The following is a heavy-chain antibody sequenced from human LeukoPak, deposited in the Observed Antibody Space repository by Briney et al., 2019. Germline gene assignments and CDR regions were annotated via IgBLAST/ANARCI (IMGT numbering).Heavy chain of an antibody. CDR1: VFTFSSYC. CDR2: INSDGSHT. V-gene: IGHV3-74*01. Sequence: GGSLRLSCAASVFTFSSYCMHWVRQVPGKGLWWVSRINSDGSHTRYADYVKARFTISRENAKNTLYLQMNSLRAEDTAVYYCARDLELVYYDSSGYDYWGQGTLVIVSS. D-gene: IGHD3-22*01. CDR3: ARDLELVYYDSSGYDY. J-gene: IGHJ4*02.